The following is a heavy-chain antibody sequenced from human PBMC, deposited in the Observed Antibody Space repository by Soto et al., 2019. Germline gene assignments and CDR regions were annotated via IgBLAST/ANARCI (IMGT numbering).Heavy chain of an antibody. J-gene: IGHJ5*02. CDR1: GGSISSYY. CDR2: IYYSGST. CDR3: ALWVGELSGFDP. D-gene: IGHD3-10*01. V-gene: IGHV4-59*01. Sequence: SETLSLTCTVSGGSISSYYWSWIRQPPGKGLEWIGYIYYSGSTNYNPSLKSRVTISVDTSKNQFSLKLSSVTAADTAVYYCALWVGELSGFDPWGQGTLVTVSS.